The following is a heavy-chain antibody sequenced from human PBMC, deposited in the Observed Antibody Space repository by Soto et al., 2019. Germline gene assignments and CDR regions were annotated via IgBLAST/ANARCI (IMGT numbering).Heavy chain of an antibody. D-gene: IGHD2-21*02. V-gene: IGHV3-30-3*01. J-gene: IGHJ6*02. CDR2: ISYDGSNK. CDR3: ARDLTGRCDLGGMDL. Sequence: QVQLVESGGGVVQPGRSLRLSCAAAGFTFSNYAMHWVRQGPGEGLEWVAVISYDGSNKYYADSVKGRFTISKDISKSTLYLQVNSQRAKDRALFYCARDLTGRCDLGGMDLRGPGNPVNLSS. CDR1: GFTFSNYA.